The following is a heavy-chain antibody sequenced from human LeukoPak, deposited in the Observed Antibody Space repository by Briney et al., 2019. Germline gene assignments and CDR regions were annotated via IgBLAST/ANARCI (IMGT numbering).Heavy chain of an antibody. CDR1: GGSISGYY. CDR3: ARDGVSALNLYSDL. J-gene: IGHJ2*01. D-gene: IGHD3-3*01. CDR2: IYYSGST. V-gene: IGHV4-59*01. Sequence: PSETLSLTCAVSGGSISGYYWSWIRQSPDKGLEWIGYIYYSGSTNYNPSLQSRVTISVDTSKNQFSLSLISVTAADTAVYYCARDGVSALNLYSDLWGRGTLVTVSS.